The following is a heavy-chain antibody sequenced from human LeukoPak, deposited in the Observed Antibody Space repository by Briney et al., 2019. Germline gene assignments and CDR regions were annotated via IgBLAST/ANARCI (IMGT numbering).Heavy chain of an antibody. CDR1: GFTFSSYT. D-gene: IGHD3-10*01. Sequence: GESLTLSCAASGFTFSSYTLHWVRQGPGKGLEWVAFISYDGSNKYYADSGRGRFTISRDNSKNTLYLQMNSLRAEDMAVYYCGSISGGASGDFWGQGTLVTVSS. J-gene: IGHJ4*02. V-gene: IGHV3-30-3*01. CDR2: ISYDGSNK. CDR3: GSISGGASGDF.